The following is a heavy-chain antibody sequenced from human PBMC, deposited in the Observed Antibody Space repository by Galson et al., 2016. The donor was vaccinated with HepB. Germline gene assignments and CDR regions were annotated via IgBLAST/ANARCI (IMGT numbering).Heavy chain of an antibody. CDR2: INPSGITT. J-gene: IGHJ4*02. D-gene: IGHD4-17*01. Sequence: SVTVSCKASGYIFSNYYLHWVRQAPGQGLEWMGAINPSGITTNYPQKFQGRVTMTSDTTTSTVYMELSRLRSDDTAVYYCARDRTVTTPLHYWGQGTLVTVSS. CDR1: GYIFSNYY. CDR3: ARDRTVTTPLHY. V-gene: IGHV1-46*03.